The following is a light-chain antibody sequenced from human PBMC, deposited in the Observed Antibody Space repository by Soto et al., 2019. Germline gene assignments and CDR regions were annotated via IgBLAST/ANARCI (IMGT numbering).Light chain of an antibody. CDR1: QSVGVY. V-gene: IGKV3-11*01. CDR2: DTF. CDR3: QQRATWPWT. J-gene: IGKJ1*01. Sequence: EIVLTQSPATLSLSPGERAILSCRASQSVGVYLAWYQQKPGQAPRLLIYDTFNRAAGTPARFSGSGSGTDLTLTISSLEPEDFALYYCQQRATWPWTFGQGTKVDIK.